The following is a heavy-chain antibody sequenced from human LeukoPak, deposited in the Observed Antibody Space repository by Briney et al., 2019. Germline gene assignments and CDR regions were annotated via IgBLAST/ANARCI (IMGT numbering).Heavy chain of an antibody. Sequence: PGGSLRLSCAASGFTFNKYTMHWVRQAPGKGLEWVGVVLYDGSKKNNADSVKGRFTISRDNSKIMMYVQMNSLRPEDMALYYCARDNWGGAFDIWGQGTMVTVSS. CDR3: ARDNWGGAFDI. V-gene: IGHV3-30*04. CDR1: GFTFNKYT. D-gene: IGHD7-27*01. CDR2: VLYDGSKK. J-gene: IGHJ3*02.